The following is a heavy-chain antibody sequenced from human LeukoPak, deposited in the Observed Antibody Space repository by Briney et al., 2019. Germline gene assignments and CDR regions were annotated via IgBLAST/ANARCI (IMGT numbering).Heavy chain of an antibody. D-gene: IGHD3-9*01. CDR1: GFTVSSNY. J-gene: IGHJ4*02. CDR3: AGNTYYDILTGPSFDY. CDR2: IYSGGST. Sequence: GGSLRLSCAASGFTVSSNYMSWVRQAPGKGLEWVSVIYSGGSTYYADSVKGRFTISRDNSKNTLYLQMNSLRAEDTAVYYCAGNTYYDILTGPSFDYWGQGTLVTVSS. V-gene: IGHV3-66*01.